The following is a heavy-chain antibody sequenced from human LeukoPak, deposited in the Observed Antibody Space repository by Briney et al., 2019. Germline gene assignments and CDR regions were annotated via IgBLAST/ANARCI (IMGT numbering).Heavy chain of an antibody. Sequence: SQTLSLTCVVSGASVPGSGVGWHWIRQSPSRGLEWLGKTYYWSKWYYDYAISVKSRITIKPDTSRNQFSLQLDSVTPDDTAMYFCARSKNYAFDFWGPGVLVTVSS. D-gene: IGHD1-7*01. CDR3: ARSKNYAFDF. V-gene: IGHV6-1*01. CDR2: TYYWSKWYY. J-gene: IGHJ4*02. CDR1: GASVPGSGVG.